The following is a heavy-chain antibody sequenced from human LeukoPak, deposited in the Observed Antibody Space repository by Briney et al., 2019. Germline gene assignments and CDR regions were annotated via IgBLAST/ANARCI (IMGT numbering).Heavy chain of an antibody. CDR2: INHSGST. CDR3: ARGRYDFWSGPQAFDY. CDR1: GGSFSGYY. J-gene: IGHJ4*02. V-gene: IGHV4-34*01. D-gene: IGHD3-3*01. Sequence: PSETLSLTCAVYGGSFSGYYWSWIRQPPGKGLEWIGEINHSGSTSYNPSLKSRVTISVDTSKNQFSLKLSSVTAADTAVYYCARGRYDFWSGPQAFDYWGQGTLVTVSS.